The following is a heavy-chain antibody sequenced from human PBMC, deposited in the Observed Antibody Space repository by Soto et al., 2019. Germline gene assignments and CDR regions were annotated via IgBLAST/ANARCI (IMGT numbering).Heavy chain of an antibody. D-gene: IGHD3-10*01. CDR1: GFTFSNYG. CDR2: ILNDGSNR. CDR3: ARDDEYSGNGMDV. Sequence: QVQLVESGGGVVQPGRSLRLSCAASGFTFSNYGMHWVRQAPGKGLEWVAVILNDGSNRYHADSVKDRFTISRDNSKNTLYLQMNSLRAEDSAVYYCARDDEYSGNGMDVWGQGTRVIVS. V-gene: IGHV3-33*01. J-gene: IGHJ6*02.